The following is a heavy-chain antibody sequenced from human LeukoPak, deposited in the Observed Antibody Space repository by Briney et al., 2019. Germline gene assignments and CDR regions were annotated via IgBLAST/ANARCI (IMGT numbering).Heavy chain of an antibody. CDR3: ARRYYCALDV. CDR2: IKEDGSEK. J-gene: IGHJ6*02. CDR1: GFTFSSHW. V-gene: IGHV3-7*04. Sequence: GGSLRLSCAASGFTFSSHWMIWVRQAPGKGLEWVANIKEDGSEKHYADSVKGRFTITRDNAKKSLYLQMNSLRAEDMGVYYCARRYYCALDVWGQGTTVTVSS.